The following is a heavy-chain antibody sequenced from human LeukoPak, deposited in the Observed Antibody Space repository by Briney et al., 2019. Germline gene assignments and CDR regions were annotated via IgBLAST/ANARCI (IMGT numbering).Heavy chain of an antibody. CDR2: IYHSGST. CDR3: ARSVSGYSYGALFY. D-gene: IGHD5-18*01. V-gene: IGHV4-38-2*02. J-gene: IGHJ4*02. Sequence: PSETLSLTCTVSGYSISSGYYWGWIRQPPGKGLEWIGSIYHSGSTYYNPSLKSRVTITVDTSKNQFSLKLSSVTAADTAVYYCARSVSGYSYGALFYWGQGTLVTVSS. CDR1: GYSISSGYY.